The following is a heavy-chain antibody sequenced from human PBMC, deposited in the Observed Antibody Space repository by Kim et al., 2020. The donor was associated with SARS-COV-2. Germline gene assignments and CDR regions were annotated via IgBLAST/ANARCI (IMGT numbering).Heavy chain of an antibody. D-gene: IGHD6-19*01. V-gene: IGHV5-10-1*01. Sequence: GESLKISRKGSGYSFTSYWISWVRQMPGKGLEWMGRIDPSDSYTNYSPSFQGHVAISADKSISTAYLQWSSLKASDTAMYYCARLDSSGYSPYYYGMDVWGQGTTVTVSS. CDR2: IDPSDSYT. J-gene: IGHJ6*02. CDR3: ARLDSSGYSPYYYGMDV. CDR1: GYSFTSYW.